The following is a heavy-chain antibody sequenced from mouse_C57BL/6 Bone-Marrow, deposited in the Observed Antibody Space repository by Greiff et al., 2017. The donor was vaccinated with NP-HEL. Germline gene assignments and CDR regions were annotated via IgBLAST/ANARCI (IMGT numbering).Heavy chain of an antibody. CDR1: GYTFTDYY. Sequence: VQLQQSGAELVRPGASVKLSCKASGYTFTDYYINWVKQRPGQGLEWIARIYPGSGNTYYNEKFKGKATLTAEKSSSTAYMQLSSLTSEDSAVYFCARRHFDGFDYWGQGTTLTVSS. V-gene: IGHV1-76*01. CDR2: IYPGSGNT. J-gene: IGHJ2*01. CDR3: ARRHFDGFDY.